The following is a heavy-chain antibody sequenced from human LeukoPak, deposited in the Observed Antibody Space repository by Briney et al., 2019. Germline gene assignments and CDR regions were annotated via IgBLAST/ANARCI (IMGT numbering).Heavy chain of an antibody. J-gene: IGHJ2*01. Sequence: QTGGSLRLSCAASGFTFDNYDMHWVRQAPGKGLEWVSGISWNSGSIGYADSVKGRFTISRDNAKNSLYLQMNSLRAEDTALYYCAKVYYDSSGYPHWYFDLWGRGTLVTVSS. CDR3: AKVYYDSSGYPHWYFDL. D-gene: IGHD3-22*01. CDR1: GFTFDNYD. CDR2: ISWNSGSI. V-gene: IGHV3-9*01.